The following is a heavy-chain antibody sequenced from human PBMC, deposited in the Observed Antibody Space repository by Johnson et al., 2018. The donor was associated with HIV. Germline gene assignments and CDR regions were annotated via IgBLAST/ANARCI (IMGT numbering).Heavy chain of an antibody. CDR3: ARGRIATGGMRGGAFDV. Sequence: QVQLVESGGGVVQPGKSLRLSCAASGFTFSSYGMHWVRQAPGKGLEWVAAIWYDGSNKYYADSVKGRFTISRDNSMLYLQMNSLRVEDTAVYYCARGRIATGGMRGGAFDVWGQGTMVTVSP. V-gene: IGHV3-33*01. CDR2: IWYDGSNK. J-gene: IGHJ3*01. D-gene: IGHD6-13*01. CDR1: GFTFSSYG.